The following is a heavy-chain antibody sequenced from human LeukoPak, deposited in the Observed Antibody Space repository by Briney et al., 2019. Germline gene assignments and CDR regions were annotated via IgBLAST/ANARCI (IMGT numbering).Heavy chain of an antibody. Sequence: GGSLRLSCAASGFTFSNAWMSWVRQAPGKGLEWVAVISYDGSDKYYADSVKGRFTISRDNSKNTLYLQMNSLRADDTAVYYCAKDISGGDCPDYWGQGTLVTVSS. J-gene: IGHJ4*02. CDR2: ISYDGSDK. V-gene: IGHV3-30*18. D-gene: IGHD2-21*02. CDR1: GFTFSNAW. CDR3: AKDISGGDCPDY.